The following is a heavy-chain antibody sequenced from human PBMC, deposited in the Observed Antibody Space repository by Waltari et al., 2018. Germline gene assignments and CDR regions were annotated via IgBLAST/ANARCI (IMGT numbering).Heavy chain of an antibody. CDR1: GGSMSSGSFY. V-gene: IGHV4-39*01. CDR2: IYYCGRV. D-gene: IGHD5-12*01. Sequence: QLQLQESGPGLVRPSETLSLTCSVAGGSMSSGSFYWGWIRQSPGKGFEWIGSIYYCGRVDYNPTLKSRVTISGDTSMNQFSLELSSVTAADTAVYYCARHWKKSGYRFDPWGQGTLVTVSS. J-gene: IGHJ5*02. CDR3: ARHWKKSGYRFDP.